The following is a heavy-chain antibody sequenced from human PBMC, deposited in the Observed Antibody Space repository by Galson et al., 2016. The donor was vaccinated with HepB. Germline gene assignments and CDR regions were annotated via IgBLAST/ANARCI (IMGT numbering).Heavy chain of an antibody. V-gene: IGHV3-33*06. CDR1: GFTFSDYA. Sequence: SLRLSCAASGFTFSDYAIHWVRQAPGKGLEWVAVIWSDGTNNYCADSVRGRFTISRDNSKNTLYLQMNSLRADDTAIYYCAKMRGHPTYHYHMDVWGKGTTVTVSS. CDR2: IWSDGTNN. CDR3: AKMRGHPTYHYHMDV. J-gene: IGHJ6*03.